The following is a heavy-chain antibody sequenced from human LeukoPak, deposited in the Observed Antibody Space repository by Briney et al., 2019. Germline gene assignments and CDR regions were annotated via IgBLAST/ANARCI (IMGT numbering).Heavy chain of an antibody. CDR3: ARGGYKRLYYMDV. V-gene: IGHV4-34*01. D-gene: IGHD5-18*01. J-gene: IGHJ6*03. CDR2: INHSGST. CDR1: GGSFSGYY. Sequence: RPSETLSITCAVYGGSFSGYYWSWIRQPPGKGLEWIGEINHSGSTNYNPSLKSRVTISVDTSKNQFSLKLSSVTAADTAVYYCARGGYKRLYYMDVWGKGTTVTVSS.